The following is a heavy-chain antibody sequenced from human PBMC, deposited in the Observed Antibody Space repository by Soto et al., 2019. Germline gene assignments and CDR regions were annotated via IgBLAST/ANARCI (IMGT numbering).Heavy chain of an antibody. CDR2: IIPIFGSP. V-gene: IGHV1-69*13. Sequence: SVKVSCKASGGIFSRNAISWMRQAPEQGLEWMGGIIPIFGSPKYAQKFQGRVTITADESTNTAYMELSSLRSEDTAMYYCAREGIAARLEYWGQGTLVTVSS. CDR3: AREGIAARLEY. CDR1: GGIFSRNA. D-gene: IGHD6-6*01. J-gene: IGHJ4*02.